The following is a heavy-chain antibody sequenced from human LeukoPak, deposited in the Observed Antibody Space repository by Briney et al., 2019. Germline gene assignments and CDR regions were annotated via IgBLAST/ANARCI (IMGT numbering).Heavy chain of an antibody. V-gene: IGHV4-39*01. CDR1: GGSISSYY. D-gene: IGHD2-21*01. Sequence: SETLSLTCTVSGGSISSYYWGWIRQPPGKGLEWIGSIYYSGSTYYNPSLKSRVTISVDTSKNQFSLKLSSVTAADTAVYYCARGSILGPRFDYWGQGTLVTVSS. CDR3: ARGSILGPRFDY. J-gene: IGHJ4*02. CDR2: IYYSGST.